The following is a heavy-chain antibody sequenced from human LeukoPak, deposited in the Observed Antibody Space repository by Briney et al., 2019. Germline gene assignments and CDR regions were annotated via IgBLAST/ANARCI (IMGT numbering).Heavy chain of an antibody. V-gene: IGHV3-30*02. D-gene: IGHD3-22*01. Sequence: GGSLRLSCAASGFTFSSYGMHWVRQAPGKGLEWVAFIRYDGSNKYYADSVKGRFTISRDNSKNTLYLQMNSLRAEDTAVYYCAREPDYYDSRGDAFDIWGQGTMVTVSS. CDR1: GFTFSSYG. CDR3: AREPDYYDSRGDAFDI. J-gene: IGHJ3*02. CDR2: IRYDGSNK.